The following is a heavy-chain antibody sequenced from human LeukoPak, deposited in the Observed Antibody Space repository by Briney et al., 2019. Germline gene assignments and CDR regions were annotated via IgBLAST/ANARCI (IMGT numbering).Heavy chain of an antibody. D-gene: IGHD7-27*01. CDR3: ARSGGTGTFSY. CDR2: VYYGRSP. Sequence: SETLSLTCTVSGDSISRSTYYWAWIRQPPGKGLEWIGSVYYGRSPYFNPSLESRATISVDTSKNHFSLKMSSVTAADTAVYYCARSGGTGTFSYWGQGTLVTVSS. V-gene: IGHV4-39*02. J-gene: IGHJ4*02. CDR1: GDSISRSTYY.